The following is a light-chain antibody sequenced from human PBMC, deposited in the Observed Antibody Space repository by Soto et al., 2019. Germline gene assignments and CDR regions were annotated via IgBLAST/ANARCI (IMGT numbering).Light chain of an antibody. CDR1: QNINNY. CDR2: AAS. V-gene: IGKV1-39*01. CDR3: QQSYSTRALT. J-gene: IGKJ4*01. Sequence: DIQMTQSPSSLSAFVGDRVIITCRASQNINNYLNWYQQRPGKAPKVLTDAASSLQSGVPSRFSGTGSGTDFTLTINSLQPEDFATYYCQQSYSTRALTFGGGTKVDIK.